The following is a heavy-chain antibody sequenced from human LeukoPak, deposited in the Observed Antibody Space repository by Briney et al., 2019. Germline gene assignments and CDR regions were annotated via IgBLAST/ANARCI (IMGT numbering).Heavy chain of an antibody. CDR3: ARDIVATPQDYYYYYMDV. Sequence: SETLSLTCTVTGGSISRYYWSWIRQPAGKGLEWIGRIYTSGSTNYNPSLKSRVTMSVDTSKNQFSLKLSSVTAADTAVYYCARDIVATPQDYYYYYMDVWGKGTTVTVSS. CDR2: IYTSGST. CDR1: GGSISRYY. J-gene: IGHJ6*03. V-gene: IGHV4-4*07. D-gene: IGHD5-12*01.